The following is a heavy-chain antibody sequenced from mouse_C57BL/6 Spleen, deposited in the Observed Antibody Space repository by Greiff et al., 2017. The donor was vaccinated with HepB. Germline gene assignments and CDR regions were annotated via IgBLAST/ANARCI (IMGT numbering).Heavy chain of an antibody. CDR3: ARKGPYDYLDY. CDR1: GYTFTSYW. V-gene: IGHV1-64*01. CDR2: IHPNSGST. J-gene: IGHJ2*01. Sequence: QVQLQQPGAELVKPGASVKLSCKASGYTFTSYWMHWVKQRPGQGLEWIGMIHPNSGSTNYNEKFKSKATLTVDKSSSTAYMQLSSLTSEDSAVYYCARKGPYDYLDYWGQGTTLTVSS. D-gene: IGHD2-3*01.